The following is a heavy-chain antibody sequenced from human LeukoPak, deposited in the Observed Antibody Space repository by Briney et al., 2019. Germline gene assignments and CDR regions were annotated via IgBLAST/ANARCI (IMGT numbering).Heavy chain of an antibody. CDR3: ARAIKYGSGSYSIRDAFDI. CDR2: ISAYNGNT. CDR1: GYTFTSYG. D-gene: IGHD3-10*01. V-gene: IGHV1-18*01. J-gene: IGHJ3*02. Sequence: GASVKVSCKASGYTFTSYGISWVRQAPGQGLEWMGWISAYNGNTNYAQKLQGRVTMTTDTSTSTAYMELRSLRSDDTAVYYCARAIKYGSGSYSIRDAFDIWGQGTMVTVSS.